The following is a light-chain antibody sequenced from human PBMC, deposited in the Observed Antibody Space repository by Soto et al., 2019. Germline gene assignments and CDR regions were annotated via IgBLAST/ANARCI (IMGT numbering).Light chain of an antibody. J-gene: IGKJ5*01. CDR1: QSVSSNY. CDR3: QQYAPSPAIT. CDR2: GVS. Sequence: ETVLTQSPGTLSLSPGERATLSCRASQSVSSNYLVWYQQKPGQAPRLLISGVSTRATGIPDRFSGSGSGTDFTLTIRRLEPEDVAVYYCQQYAPSPAITFDQGTRVEIK. V-gene: IGKV3-20*01.